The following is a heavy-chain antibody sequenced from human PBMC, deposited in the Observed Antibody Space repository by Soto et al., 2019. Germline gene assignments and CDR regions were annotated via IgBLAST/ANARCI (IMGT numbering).Heavy chain of an antibody. CDR1: GGTFSSYA. J-gene: IGHJ6*02. CDR2: IIPIFGTA. CDR3: ARDRGQDDDIVVVPAPPNYYGMDV. Sequence: GASVKVSCKASGGTFSSYAISWVRQAPGQGLEWMGGIIPIFGTANYAQKFQGRVTITADESTSTAYMELSSLRSEDTAVYYCARDRGQDDDIVVVPAPPNYYGMDVWGQGTTVTVSS. V-gene: IGHV1-69*13. D-gene: IGHD2-2*01.